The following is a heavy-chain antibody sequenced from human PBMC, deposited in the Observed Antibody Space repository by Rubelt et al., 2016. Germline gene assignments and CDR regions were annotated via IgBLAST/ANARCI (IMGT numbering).Heavy chain of an antibody. CDR2: IKDTGST. J-gene: IGHJ4*02. Sequence: QVQLRQWGAGVLKPSETLSLTCAVYGESFSGYYWSWIRQPPGKGLEWIGEIKDTGSTNYNPSLKSRLTISVDTSKYQFALKLTSVAVADAALYYCARGRDFSTGYGTTKYYLDYWGQGALVSVSS. CDR1: GESFSGYY. D-gene: IGHD3-16*01. CDR3: ARGRDFSTGYGTTKYYLDY. V-gene: IGHV4-34*02.